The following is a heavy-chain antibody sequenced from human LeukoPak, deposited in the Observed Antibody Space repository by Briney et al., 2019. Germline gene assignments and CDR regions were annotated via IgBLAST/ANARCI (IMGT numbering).Heavy chain of an antibody. CDR3: ATDVRGVTYFFDY. D-gene: IGHD3-10*02. J-gene: IGHJ4*02. CDR1: GYTFTGYY. Sequence: GASVKVSCKASGYTFTGYYMDWVRQAPGKGLEWMGGFDPEDGETIYAQKFQGRVTMTEDTSTDTAYMELSSLRSEDTAVYYCATDVRGVTYFFDYWGQGTLVTVSS. V-gene: IGHV1-24*01. CDR2: FDPEDGET.